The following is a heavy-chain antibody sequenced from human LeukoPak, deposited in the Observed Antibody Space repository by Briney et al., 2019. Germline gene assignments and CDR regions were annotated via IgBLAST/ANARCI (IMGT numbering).Heavy chain of an antibody. V-gene: IGHV3-23*01. J-gene: IGHJ4*02. CDR1: GFTFSSYA. CDR2: ISGSGGRT. Sequence: GGSLRLSCAASGFTFSSYAMMWLRQAPGRGLEWVSAISGSGGRTLYADSVKGRFTISRDNSKNTLYLQMSSLRAEDTAVYYCTRMAWRSRPFDYWGQGTLVTVSS. CDR3: TRMAWRSRPFDY. D-gene: IGHD2-2*01.